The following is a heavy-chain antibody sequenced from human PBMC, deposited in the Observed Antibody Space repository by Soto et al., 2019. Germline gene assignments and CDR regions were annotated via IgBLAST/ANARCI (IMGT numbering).Heavy chain of an antibody. Sequence: SETLSLTCTVSGGSISSGDYYWSWIHQPPGKGLEWIGYIYYSGSTFYNPSLKSRVSISVDTSKNQFSLKLSSVTAADTAVYYCARILPAATFDYWGQGTLVTVSS. V-gene: IGHV4-30-4*01. J-gene: IGHJ4*02. CDR3: ARILPAATFDY. D-gene: IGHD2-2*01. CDR2: IYYSGST. CDR1: GGSISSGDYY.